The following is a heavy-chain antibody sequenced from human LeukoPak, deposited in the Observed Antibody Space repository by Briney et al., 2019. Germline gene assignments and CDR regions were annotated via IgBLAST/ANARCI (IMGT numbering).Heavy chain of an antibody. J-gene: IGHJ4*02. CDR1: GGSISSYY. CDR2: IYYSGST. Sequence: PSETLSLTCTVSGGSISSYYWSWIRQPPGKGLEWIGYIYYSGSTNYNPSLKSRVTMSVDTSKNQFSLKLSSVTAADTAVYYCARDRLYYGSGSYYTDWGQGTLVTVSS. CDR3: ARDRLYYGSGSYYTD. V-gene: IGHV4-59*12. D-gene: IGHD3-10*01.